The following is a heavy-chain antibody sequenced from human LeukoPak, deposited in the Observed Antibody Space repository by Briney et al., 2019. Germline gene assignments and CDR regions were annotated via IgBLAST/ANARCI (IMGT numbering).Heavy chain of an antibody. Sequence: AGGSLRLSCAASGFAFPNYAMNWVRQAPGKGLEWVSGVSGDSAGMYYADSVKGRFTVSRDNSENTLSLQMDILRAEDTAVYYCVKNGVRSLFTVYNWFDSWGQGTLVTVSS. V-gene: IGHV3-23*01. CDR1: GFAFPNYA. D-gene: IGHD2-8*01. J-gene: IGHJ5*01. CDR3: VKNGVRSLFTVYNWFDS. CDR2: VSGDSAGM.